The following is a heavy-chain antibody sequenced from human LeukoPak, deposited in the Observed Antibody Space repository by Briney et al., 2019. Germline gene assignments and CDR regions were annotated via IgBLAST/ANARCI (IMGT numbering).Heavy chain of an antibody. D-gene: IGHD3-10*01. CDR1: GGSISSNSYY. Sequence: SETLSLTCAVSGGSISSNSYYWGWIRQPPGKGLEWIGSIYYSGSTYYNPSLKSRVTISVDTSKNQFSLKLSSVTAADTAVYYCARHYYGSGSYYDYWGQGTLVTVSS. CDR2: IYYSGST. J-gene: IGHJ4*02. V-gene: IGHV4-39*01. CDR3: ARHYYGSGSYYDY.